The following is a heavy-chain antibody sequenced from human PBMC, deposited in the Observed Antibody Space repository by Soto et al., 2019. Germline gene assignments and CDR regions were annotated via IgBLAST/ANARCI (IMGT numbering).Heavy chain of an antibody. Sequence: QVQLVESGGGVVQPGRSLRLSCAASGFTFSSYAMHWVRQAPGKGLEWVAVISYDGSNKYYADSVKGRFTISRDNSKNTLYLQMNSLRAEDTAVYYCARDEQQLVLFVFDIWGQGTMVTVSS. CDR2: ISYDGSNK. CDR1: GFTFSSYA. J-gene: IGHJ3*02. V-gene: IGHV3-30-3*01. D-gene: IGHD6-13*01. CDR3: ARDEQQLVLFVFDI.